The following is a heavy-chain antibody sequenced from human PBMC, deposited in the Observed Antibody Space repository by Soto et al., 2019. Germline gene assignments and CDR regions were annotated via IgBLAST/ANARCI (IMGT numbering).Heavy chain of an antibody. CDR2: LYRSGST. CDR3: AREGPNMRYYDTRGSSFDM. CDR1: GGSVSSPNSY. D-gene: IGHD3-22*01. V-gene: IGHV4-61*01. Sequence: SETLSLTCTVSGGSVSSPNSYWSWIRQTPGKGLEWIGYLYRSGSTNYNPSLKSRVTISVDTSKNQFSLNLRSVTAADTAIYYCAREGPNMRYYDTRGSSFDMWGQGTLVTVSS. J-gene: IGHJ3*02.